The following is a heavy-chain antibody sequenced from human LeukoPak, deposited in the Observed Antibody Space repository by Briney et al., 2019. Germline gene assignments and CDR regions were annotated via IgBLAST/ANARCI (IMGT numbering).Heavy chain of an antibody. V-gene: IGHV3-7*01. CDR2: INQNGGER. CDR3: ATEVGTPDIRSAFEI. D-gene: IGHD2-15*01. Sequence: PGGSLGLSCAASEFTFSRFWMSWVRQAPGRGLEWVANINQNGGERNYLDSVKGRFTISRDNAKSSLYLQMNSLRAEDTAVYYCATEVGTPDIRSAFEIWGQGTMVTVSS. J-gene: IGHJ3*02. CDR1: EFTFSRFW.